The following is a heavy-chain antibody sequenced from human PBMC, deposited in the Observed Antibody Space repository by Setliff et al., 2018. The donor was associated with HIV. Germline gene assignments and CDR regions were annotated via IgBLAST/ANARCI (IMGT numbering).Heavy chain of an antibody. CDR2: ISASGGSI. V-gene: IGHV3-48*01. D-gene: IGHD3-16*02. CDR3: TREPTRYTNRPRGRYFQS. CDR1: GFTFSSYR. Sequence: PGGSLSLSCAASGFTFSSYRMNWVRQTPGKGLEWASFISASGGSIYYADSVKGRFTISRDNDQNSLYLQMSSLTAGDTAMYYCTREPTRYTNRPRGRYFQSWGQGTLVTVSS. J-gene: IGHJ1*01.